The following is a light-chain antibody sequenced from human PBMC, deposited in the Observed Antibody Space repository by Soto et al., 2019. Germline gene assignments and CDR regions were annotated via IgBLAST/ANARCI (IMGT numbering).Light chain of an antibody. V-gene: IGKV3-11*01. CDR2: DAS. Sequence: EIVLTQSPATLSLSPGERATLSCRXXXXXXXXLAWYQHTPAQAPRLLIYDASNRAXXIPARFSGSGSGTDXXXTIXXXXXEDFALYYCQQRSNWVYTFGQGTKLEIK. CDR3: QQRSNWVYT. CDR1: XXXXXX. J-gene: IGKJ2*01.